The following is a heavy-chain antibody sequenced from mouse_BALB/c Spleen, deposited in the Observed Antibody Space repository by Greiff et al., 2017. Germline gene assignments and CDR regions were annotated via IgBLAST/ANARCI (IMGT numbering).Heavy chain of an antibody. CDR1: GFNIKDTY. CDR2: IDPANGNT. CDR3: ARSDSSGYAWFAY. V-gene: IGHV14-3*02. D-gene: IGHD3-2*01. Sequence: VQLQQSGAELVKPGASVKLSCTASGFNIKDTYMHWVKQRPEQGLEWIGRIDPANGNTKYDPKFQGTATITADTSSNTAYLQLSSLTSEDTAVYYCARSDSSGYAWFAYWGQGILVTVSA. J-gene: IGHJ3*01.